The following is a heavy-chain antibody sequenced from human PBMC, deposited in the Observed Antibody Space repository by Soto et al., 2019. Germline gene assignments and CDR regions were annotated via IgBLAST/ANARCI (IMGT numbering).Heavy chain of an antibody. CDR2: INSDGSST. V-gene: IGHV3-74*01. CDR1: GFTFSSYW. J-gene: IGHJ6*02. D-gene: IGHD6-13*01. CDR3: ARDPTLAAADYYYYYGMDV. Sequence: EVQLVESGGGLVQPGGSLRLSCAASGFTFSSYWMHWVRQAPGKGLVWVSRINSDGSSTSYADSVKGRFTISRDNAKNTLYLQMNSLRAEDTAVYYCARDPTLAAADYYYYYGMDVWGQGTTVTVSS.